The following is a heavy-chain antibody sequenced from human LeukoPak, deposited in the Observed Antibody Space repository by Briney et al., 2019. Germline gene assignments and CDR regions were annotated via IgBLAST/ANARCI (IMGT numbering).Heavy chain of an antibody. CDR1: GGSFSGYY. Sequence: PSETLSLTCAVYGGSFSGYYWSWIRQPPGKGLEWIGEINHSGSTNYNPSLKSRVTISVDTSKNQFSLKLSSVTAADTAVYYCARGRTYYYDSSGYRPLDYWGQGTLVTVS. D-gene: IGHD3-22*01. V-gene: IGHV4-34*01. J-gene: IGHJ4*02. CDR2: INHSGST. CDR3: ARGRTYYYDSSGYRPLDY.